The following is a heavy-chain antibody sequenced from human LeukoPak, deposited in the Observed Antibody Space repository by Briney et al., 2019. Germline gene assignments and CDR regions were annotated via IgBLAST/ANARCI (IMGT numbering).Heavy chain of an antibody. D-gene: IGHD3-10*01. CDR1: GYTFTSYD. J-gene: IGHJ4*02. V-gene: IGHV1-8*01. Sequence: ASVKVSCKASGYTFTSYDINWVRQATGQGLEWMGWMNPNSGNTGYAQKFQGRVTMTRNTSISTAYMELSSLRSEDTAVYYCARRWYYYGSGSYYTYDYWGQGTLVTVSS. CDR2: MNPNSGNT. CDR3: ARRWYYYGSGSYYTYDY.